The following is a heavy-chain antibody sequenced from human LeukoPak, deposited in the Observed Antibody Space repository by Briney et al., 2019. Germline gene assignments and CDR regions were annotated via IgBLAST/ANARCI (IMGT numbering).Heavy chain of an antibody. Sequence: GESLKISCQGSGYSSTSSWIGWVRQMPGKGLDWMGIIYLGDSETRYSPSFQGQVTISADKSINTAYLQWSGLKASDTAMYYCARHPSYTSGWPLDYWGQGTLVIVSS. CDR2: IYLGDSET. CDR3: ARHPSYTSGWPLDY. D-gene: IGHD6-19*01. V-gene: IGHV5-51*01. CDR1: GYSSTSSW. J-gene: IGHJ4*02.